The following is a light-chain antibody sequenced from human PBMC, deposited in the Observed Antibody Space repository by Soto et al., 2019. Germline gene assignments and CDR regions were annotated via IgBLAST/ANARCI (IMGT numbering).Light chain of an antibody. V-gene: IGKV1-6*01. Sequence: AIQMTQSPSSLSASVGDRVTITCQASQDISNDLGWYQEKPGQAPKLLIYAASNLQSGVPSRFSGSGSGTDFTLTIRSLQPEDFATYYCLQDYNYPWTFGQGTKVEI. CDR3: LQDYNYPWT. J-gene: IGKJ1*01. CDR2: AAS. CDR1: QDISND.